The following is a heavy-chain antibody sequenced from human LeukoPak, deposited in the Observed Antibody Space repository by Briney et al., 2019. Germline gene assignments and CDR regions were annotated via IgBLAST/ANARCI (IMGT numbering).Heavy chain of an antibody. CDR1: GDRFTRYW. J-gene: IGHJ3*02. V-gene: IGHV5-51*01. CDR3: ARLITIKNPYDI. CDR2: IDPGDSET. D-gene: IGHD2-21*01. Sequence: GESLRISCQGSGDRFTRYWIAWVRQMPGKGLQWMGIIDPGDSETRYSPSFQGQVTITADKSISTAYLQWSSLKASDTAMYYCARLITIKNPYDIWGQGTMVTVSS.